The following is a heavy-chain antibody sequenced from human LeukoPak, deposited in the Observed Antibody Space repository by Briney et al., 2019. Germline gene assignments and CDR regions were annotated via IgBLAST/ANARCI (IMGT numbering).Heavy chain of an antibody. CDR2: INSDGSST. D-gene: IGHD3-9*01. V-gene: IGHV3-74*01. CDR1: GFTFSKYW. J-gene: IGHJ4*02. Sequence: GGSLRLSCAASGFTFSKYWLHWVRQAPGKGLVWVSRINSDGSSTSYADSVKGRFTISRDNAKNTLYLQMNSLRAEDTAVYYCARGGGILTGYYSHFDYWGQGTLVTVSS. CDR3: ARGGGILTGYYSHFDY.